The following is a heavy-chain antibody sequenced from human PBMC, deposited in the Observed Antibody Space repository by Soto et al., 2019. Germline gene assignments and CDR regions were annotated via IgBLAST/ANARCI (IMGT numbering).Heavy chain of an antibody. D-gene: IGHD2-21*01. CDR1: GFSLTTSGVG. CDR3: THIIVVPDY. CDR2: IYWDDDK. J-gene: IGHJ4*01. V-gene: IGHV2-5*02. Sequence: SGPRLVNPTQTLTLTCTFSGFSLTTSGVGVGWIRQPPGKTLEWLALIYWDDDKRYSPSLKSRLTITRDPSKNQVVLEMTNMDPVDTAIYYCTHIIVVPDYWGHGILVTLSS.